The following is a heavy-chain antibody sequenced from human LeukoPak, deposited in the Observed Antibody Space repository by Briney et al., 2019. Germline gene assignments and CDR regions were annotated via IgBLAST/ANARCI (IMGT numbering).Heavy chain of an antibody. D-gene: IGHD3-16*02. J-gene: IGHJ4*02. CDR1: GYTFTSYG. V-gene: IGHV1-18*01. Sequence: ASVKVSCKASGYTFTSYGISWVRQAPGQGLEWMGWISAYNGNTNYAQKLQGRVTMTTDTSTSTAYMELRSLRSEDTAVYYCASGYYDYVWGSYPLDYWGQGTLVTVSS. CDR3: ASGYYDYVWGSYPLDY. CDR2: ISAYNGNT.